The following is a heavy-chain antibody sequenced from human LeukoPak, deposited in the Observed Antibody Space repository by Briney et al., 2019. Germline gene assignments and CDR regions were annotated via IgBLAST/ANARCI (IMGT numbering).Heavy chain of an antibody. V-gene: IGHV3-15*01. J-gene: IGHJ4*02. CDR1: GFTFSNAW. CDR3: GGFGY. CDR2: IKSNPDGGTT. Sequence: GGSLRLSCAASGFTFSNAWMTWVRQAPGKGLDWVGRIKSNPDGGTTEYAAPVKGRFTISRDDSKNTLFLQMNSLKTEDTALYYCGGFGYWGQGTLATVSS.